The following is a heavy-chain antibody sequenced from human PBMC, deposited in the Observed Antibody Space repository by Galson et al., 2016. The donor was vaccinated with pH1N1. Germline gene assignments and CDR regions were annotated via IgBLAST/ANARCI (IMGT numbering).Heavy chain of an antibody. D-gene: IGHD3-10*01. J-gene: IGHJ6*03. Sequence: TLSLTCTVSGGSISSTSYYWSWIRQPSGKGLEWIGHVYARGSTNYNPSLKSRISISVDTSKNQFSLGLSSVTAADTAVYYCARVNWEQLSYYGSGGGVFYYMDVWGQGTTVTVSS. CDR2: VYARGST. CDR1: GGSISSTSYY. CDR3: ARVNWEQLSYYGSGGGVFYYMDV. V-gene: IGHV4-61*09.